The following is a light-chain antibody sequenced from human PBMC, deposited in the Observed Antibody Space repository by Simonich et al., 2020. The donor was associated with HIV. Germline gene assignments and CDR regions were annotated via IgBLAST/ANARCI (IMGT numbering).Light chain of an antibody. J-gene: IGKJ2*01. V-gene: IGKV1-NL1*01. CDR1: QGISNS. CDR2: EAS. Sequence: DIQMTQSPASLSASVGDRVTITCRASQGISNSLAWYQQKPGKAPKLLLYEASRLQSGFPSRFSGSGSGTHYTLSISSLQPEDFTTYYCQQYYSTPYTFGQGTKLEIK. CDR3: QQYYSTPYT.